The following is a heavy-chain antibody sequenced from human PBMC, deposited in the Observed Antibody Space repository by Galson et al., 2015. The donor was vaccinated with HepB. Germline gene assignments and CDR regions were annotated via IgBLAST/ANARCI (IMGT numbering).Heavy chain of an antibody. D-gene: IGHD2-21*02. Sequence: SLRLSCAASGFTFSSYEMNWVRQAPGKGLEWVSYISSSGSTIYYADSVKGRFTISRDNAKNSLYLQMNSLRAEDTAVYYCATLGTEHIVVVTAILGYWGQGTLVTVSS. V-gene: IGHV3-48*03. J-gene: IGHJ4*02. CDR1: GFTFSSYE. CDR3: ATLGTEHIVVVTAILGY. CDR2: ISSSGSTI.